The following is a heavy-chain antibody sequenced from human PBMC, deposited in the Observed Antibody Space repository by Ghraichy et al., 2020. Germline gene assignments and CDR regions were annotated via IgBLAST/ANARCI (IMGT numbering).Heavy chain of an antibody. D-gene: IGHD2-2*01. V-gene: IGHV4-31*03. Sequence: SPSLTCSVFGGSISSGNYYWSWIRQHPGKDLEWIGNINHSGRTYSNAALKSRLAMSVDTSKNQFSLKLISVTAADTAVYFCASFNCTSTSCYPLFENWGQGTRVTVSS. CDR1: GGSISSGNYY. CDR3: ASFNCTSTSCYPLFEN. J-gene: IGHJ4*02. CDR2: INHSGRT.